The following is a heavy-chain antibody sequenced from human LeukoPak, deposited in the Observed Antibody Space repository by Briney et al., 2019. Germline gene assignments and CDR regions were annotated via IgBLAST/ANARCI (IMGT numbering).Heavy chain of an antibody. D-gene: IGHD1-26*01. Sequence: GGSLRLSCAASGFTFSSYGMHWVRQAPGKGLEWVAVISYDGSSKYYADSVKGRFTISRDNSKNTLYLQMNSLRAEDTAVYYCAKDLGIVGATRGAFDIWGQGTMVTVSS. CDR2: ISYDGSSK. CDR1: GFTFSSYG. V-gene: IGHV3-30*18. J-gene: IGHJ3*02. CDR3: AKDLGIVGATRGAFDI.